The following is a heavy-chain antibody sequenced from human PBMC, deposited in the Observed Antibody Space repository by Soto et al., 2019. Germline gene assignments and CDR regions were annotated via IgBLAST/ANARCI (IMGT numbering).Heavy chain of an antibody. J-gene: IGHJ5*02. CDR3: ARSYSVAGSQYNWFDP. Sequence: PSQTLSLTCVISGDSVSSNSAAWNWIRQSPSRGLEWLGRTYYGSKWYSDYAESVKSRIAINPDTSKNQFPLQLNSVTPEDTAVYYCARSYSVAGSQYNWFDPWGQGTLVTVSS. CDR2: TYYGSKWYS. CDR1: GDSVSSNSAA. V-gene: IGHV6-1*01. D-gene: IGHD6-19*01.